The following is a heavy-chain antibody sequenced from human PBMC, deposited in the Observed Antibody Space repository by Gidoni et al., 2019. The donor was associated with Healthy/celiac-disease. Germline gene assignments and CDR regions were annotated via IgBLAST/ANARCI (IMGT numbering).Heavy chain of an antibody. CDR3: ARDFGSDYYDSSGSFDY. CDR2: ISSSSSNI. V-gene: IGHV3-21*01. D-gene: IGHD3-22*01. J-gene: IGHJ4*02. CDR1: GFTFSRYS. Sequence: EVQLVESGGGLVKPGGSLSLSCAASGFTFSRYSMNCVRQAPGKGLELVSSISSSSSNIYYADSVKGRFTISIDNAKNSLYLQMNSLRAEDTAVYYCARDFGSDYYDSSGSFDYWGQGTLVTVSS.